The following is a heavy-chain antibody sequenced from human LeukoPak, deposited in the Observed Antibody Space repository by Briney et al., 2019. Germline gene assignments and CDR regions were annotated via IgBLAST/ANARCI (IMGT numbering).Heavy chain of an antibody. CDR3: ARDAYCGGDCYTGYFQH. CDR1: GFTFSSYG. D-gene: IGHD2-21*02. J-gene: IGHJ1*01. CDR2: ISSSSSYI. Sequence: GGSLRLSCAASGFTFSSYGMNWVRQAPGKGLEWVSSISSSSSYIYYADSVKGRFTISRDNAKNSLYLQMNSLRAEDTAVYYCARDAYCGGDCYTGYFQHWGQGTLVTVSS. V-gene: IGHV3-21*01.